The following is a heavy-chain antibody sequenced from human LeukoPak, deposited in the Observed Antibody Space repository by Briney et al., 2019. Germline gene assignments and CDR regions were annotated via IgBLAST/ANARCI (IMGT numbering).Heavy chain of an antibody. J-gene: IGHJ3*02. Sequence: ASVKVSCKASGYTFTSYGISWVRQAPGQGLEWMGWISAYNGNTNYAQKLQGRVTMTTDTSTSTAYMELRSLRSDDTAVYYCARVTRITMIVVVILDAFDSWGQRTMVTVSS. V-gene: IGHV1-18*01. CDR3: ARVTRITMIVVVILDAFDS. CDR2: ISAYNGNT. CDR1: GYTFTSYG. D-gene: IGHD3-22*01.